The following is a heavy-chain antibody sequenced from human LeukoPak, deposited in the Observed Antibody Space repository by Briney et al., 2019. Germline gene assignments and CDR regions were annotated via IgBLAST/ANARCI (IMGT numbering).Heavy chain of an antibody. D-gene: IGHD3-16*02. Sequence: GASVKVSCKASGGTFSSYAISWVRQAPGQGLEGMGRIIPIFGTANYAQKFQGRVTITTDESTSTAYMELSRLRSEDTAVYYCARGRGHYDYVWGSYRPSYYYYYMDVWGKGTTVTVSS. V-gene: IGHV1-69*05. CDR2: IIPIFGTA. CDR1: GGTFSSYA. CDR3: ARGRGHYDYVWGSYRPSYYYYYMDV. J-gene: IGHJ6*03.